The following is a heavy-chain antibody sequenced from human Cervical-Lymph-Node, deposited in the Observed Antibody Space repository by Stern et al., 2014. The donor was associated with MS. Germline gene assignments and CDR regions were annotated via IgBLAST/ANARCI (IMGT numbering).Heavy chain of an antibody. Sequence: QLVQSGAEVKKPGASVKVSCQASGYTFTSYYMHWVRQAPGQGLEWIGIINPKGNSTSYAQKFQGRVTMTRDTSTSTVYMELSSLRSEDTAVYYCAREVAGHRLGMMDVWGQGTTVTVSS. V-gene: IGHV1-46*01. J-gene: IGHJ6*02. D-gene: IGHD6-19*01. CDR1: GYTFTSYY. CDR2: INPKGNST. CDR3: AREVAGHRLGMMDV.